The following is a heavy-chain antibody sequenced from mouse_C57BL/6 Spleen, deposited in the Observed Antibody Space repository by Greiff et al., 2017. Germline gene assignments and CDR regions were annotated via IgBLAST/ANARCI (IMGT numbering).Heavy chain of an antibody. D-gene: IGHD1-1*01. CDR2: IRSKSNNYAT. Sequence: EVKLQESGGGLVQPKGSLKLSCAASGFSFNTYAMNWVRQAPGKGLEWVARIRSKSNNYATYYADSVKDRFTISRDDSESMLYLQMNNLKTEDTAMYYCVRQNYGSSGWLAYWGQGTLVTVSA. CDR3: VRQNYGSSGWLAY. CDR1: GFSFNTYA. V-gene: IGHV10-1*01. J-gene: IGHJ3*01.